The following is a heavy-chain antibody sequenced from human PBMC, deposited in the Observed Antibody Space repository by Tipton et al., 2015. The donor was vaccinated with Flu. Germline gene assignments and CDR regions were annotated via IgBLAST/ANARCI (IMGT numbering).Heavy chain of an antibody. V-gene: IGHV4-59*01. J-gene: IGHJ4*02. Sequence: TLSLTCTVSGGSISSYYCSWIRQPPAKGLELNWYMYYSGSTNYNPPPKSRVTISVDTSKNQFSLKLRSVTAADTAVYSCAGGRAVAGFRGFVYCGQRNLVTVSS. CDR2: MYYSGST. CDR1: GGSISSYY. CDR3: AGGRAVAGFRGFVY. D-gene: IGHD6-19*01.